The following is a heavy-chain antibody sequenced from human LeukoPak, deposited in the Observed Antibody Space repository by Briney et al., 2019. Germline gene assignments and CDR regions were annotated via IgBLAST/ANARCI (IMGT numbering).Heavy chain of an antibody. CDR1: GGTFSSFA. Sequence: SVKVSCKASGGTFSSFAISWVRQAPGQGLEWMGGIIPIFDIANYSQKFQGRVTFTADESTSTAYLEMTSLKSEDTAMYYCARGDSSGYDTFDFWGQGTQVTVSS. D-gene: IGHD3-22*01. CDR2: IIPIFDIA. CDR3: ARGDSSGYDTFDF. J-gene: IGHJ4*02. V-gene: IGHV1-69*13.